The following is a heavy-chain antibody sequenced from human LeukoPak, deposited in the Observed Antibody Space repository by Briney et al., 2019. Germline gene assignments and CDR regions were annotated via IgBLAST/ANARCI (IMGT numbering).Heavy chain of an antibody. CDR1: GFTFSSYA. V-gene: IGHV3-23*01. CDR2: ISGSGGST. CDR3: VTLKRVVQGVIIPPHFDY. Sequence: PGGSLRLSCAASGFTFSSYAMSWVRQAPGKGLEWVSAISGSGGSTYYADSVKGRFTISRDNSKNTLYLQMNSLRAEDTAVYYCVTLKRVVQGVIIPPHFDYWGQGTLVTVSS. D-gene: IGHD3-10*01. J-gene: IGHJ4*02.